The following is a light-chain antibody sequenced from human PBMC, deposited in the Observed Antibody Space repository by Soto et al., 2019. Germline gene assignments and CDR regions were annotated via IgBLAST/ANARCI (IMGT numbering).Light chain of an antibody. CDR3: QQRDNWPWT. CDR2: DAS. J-gene: IGKJ1*01. V-gene: IGKV3-11*01. CDR1: QSVRSN. Sequence: ETVLTQSPATLSLSPGERATLSCRASQSVRSNLAWYQHKPGQAPRLLIYDASNRATGIPGRFSGSGSGTDSTLTISNLEPEDFAVYYCQQRDNWPWTFGQGAKVEIK.